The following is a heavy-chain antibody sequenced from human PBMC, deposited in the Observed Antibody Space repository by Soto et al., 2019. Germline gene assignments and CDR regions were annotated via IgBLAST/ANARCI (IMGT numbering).Heavy chain of an antibody. Sequence: QVQLVQSGAEVKKPGSSVKVSCKASGGTFSSYTISWVRRAPGQGLEWMGRIIPILGIANYAQKFQGRVTITADKSTSTAYMELSSLRSEDTAVYYCASPYDSSAQGDYWGQGILVTVSS. V-gene: IGHV1-69*02. J-gene: IGHJ4*02. CDR1: GGTFSSYT. CDR3: ASPYDSSAQGDY. CDR2: IIPILGIA. D-gene: IGHD3-22*01.